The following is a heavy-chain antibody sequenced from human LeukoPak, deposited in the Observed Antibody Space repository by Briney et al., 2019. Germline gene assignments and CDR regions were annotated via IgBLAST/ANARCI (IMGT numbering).Heavy chain of an antibody. CDR3: ARDRDDSSGYSHFDY. Sequence: ASVKVSCKASGYTVTSYYMHWVRQAPGQGLEWMGILNPSGGSSSYAQKFQGRATLTRATSTSTVYMELSSLRSEDTAVYYCARDRDDSSGYSHFDYWGQGALVTVSS. J-gene: IGHJ4*02. CDR2: LNPSGGSS. V-gene: IGHV1-46*01. D-gene: IGHD3-22*01. CDR1: GYTVTSYY.